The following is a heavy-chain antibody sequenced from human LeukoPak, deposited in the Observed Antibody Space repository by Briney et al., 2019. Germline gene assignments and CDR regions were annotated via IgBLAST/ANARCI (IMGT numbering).Heavy chain of an antibody. J-gene: IGHJ5*02. Sequence: PGRSLRLSCTASGFTFGDYAMSWVRQAPGKGLEWVGFIRSKAYGGTTEYAPSVKGRFTISRDDSKSIAYLQMNSLKTEDTAVYYCTRAPSGYDPNWFDPWGQGTLVTVSS. V-gene: IGHV3-49*04. CDR1: GFTFGDYA. D-gene: IGHD5-12*01. CDR2: IRSKAYGGTT. CDR3: TRAPSGYDPNWFDP.